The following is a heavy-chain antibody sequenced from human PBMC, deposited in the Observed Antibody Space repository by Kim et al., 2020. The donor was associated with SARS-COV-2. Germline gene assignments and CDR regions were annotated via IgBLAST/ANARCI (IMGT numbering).Heavy chain of an antibody. V-gene: IGHV3-53*01. CDR3: ARARPAVAGPRGQPKPTIGFMDY. Sequence: GGSLRLSCAASGFTVSSNYMSWVRQAPGKGLEWVSVIYSGGSTYYADSVKGRFTISRDNSKNTLYLQMNSLRAEDTAVYYCARARPAVAGPRGQPKPTIGFMDYWGQGTLVTVSS. J-gene: IGHJ4*02. D-gene: IGHD6-19*01. CDR1: GFTVSSNY. CDR2: IYSGGST.